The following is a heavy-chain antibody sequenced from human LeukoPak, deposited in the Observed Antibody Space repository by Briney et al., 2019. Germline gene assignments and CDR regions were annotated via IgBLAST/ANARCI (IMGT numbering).Heavy chain of an antibody. Sequence: PGESLRLSCAASGFTFSSYWMSWVRQAPGKGLEWVANIKEDGRETYYLDSVKGRFTISRDNAKNSLYLQMNSLRAEDTAVYYCAREPGYSSSWYFDYWGQGTLVTVSS. J-gene: IGHJ4*02. CDR1: GFTFSSYW. CDR2: IKEDGRET. CDR3: AREPGYSSSWYFDY. D-gene: IGHD6-13*01. V-gene: IGHV3-7*01.